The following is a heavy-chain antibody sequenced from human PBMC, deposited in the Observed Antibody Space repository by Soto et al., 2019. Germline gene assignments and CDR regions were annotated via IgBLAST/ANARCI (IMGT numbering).Heavy chain of an antibody. D-gene: IGHD6-6*01. V-gene: IGHV1-69*13. J-gene: IGHJ6*02. Sequence: GASVKVSCKASGGTFSSYAISWVRQAPGQGLEWMGGIIPIFGTANYAQKFQGRVTITADESTSTAYMELSSLRSEDTAAYYCARVARGGMDVWGQGTTVTVSS. CDR1: GGTFSSYA. CDR2: IIPIFGTA. CDR3: ARVARGGMDV.